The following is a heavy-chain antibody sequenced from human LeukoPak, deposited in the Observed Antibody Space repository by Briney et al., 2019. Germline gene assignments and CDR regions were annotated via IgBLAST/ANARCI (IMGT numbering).Heavy chain of an antibody. D-gene: IGHD3-16*02. CDR2: ISGSGGST. Sequence: GGSLGLSCVASGFTFSSYAMSWVRQAPGKALEWVSAISGSGGSTYYADSVKGRFTISRDNSKNTLYLQMNSLRDEDTAVYYCAKDQGSGDYVWGSYRYSLGSDYWGQGTLVTVSS. CDR1: GFTFSSYA. CDR3: AKDQGSGDYVWGSYRYSLGSDY. V-gene: IGHV3-23*01. J-gene: IGHJ4*02.